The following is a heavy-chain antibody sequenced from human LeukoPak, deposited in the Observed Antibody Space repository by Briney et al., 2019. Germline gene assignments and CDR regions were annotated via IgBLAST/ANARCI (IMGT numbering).Heavy chain of an antibody. V-gene: IGHV4-31*03. CDR3: ARSGTVSTWNY. CDR1: VGSISSGGYY. Sequence: PSETLSLTCTVSVGSISSGGYYWSWIRQHPGKGLEWIGYIYYSGTTYYNPSLKSRVSISLDTSKNQFSLNLSSVTAADTAVYYCARSGTVSTWNYWGQGTLVTVSS. CDR2: IYYSGTT. J-gene: IGHJ4*02. D-gene: IGHD4-17*01.